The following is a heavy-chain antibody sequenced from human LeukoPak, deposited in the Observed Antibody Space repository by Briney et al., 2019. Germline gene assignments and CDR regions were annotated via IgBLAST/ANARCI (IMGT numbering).Heavy chain of an antibody. D-gene: IGHD1-26*01. Sequence: ASVKVSCKASEYTFTGYYLHWVRQAPGQGLEWMGWINPHSGDTDYAQKFQGRVTMTRDMSTSTDYMELSSLRSDDTAIYYCARDNSLGDNAWWFDPWGQGTLVTVSS. CDR1: EYTFTGYY. CDR2: INPHSGDT. V-gene: IGHV1-2*02. J-gene: IGHJ5*02. CDR3: ARDNSLGDNAWWFDP.